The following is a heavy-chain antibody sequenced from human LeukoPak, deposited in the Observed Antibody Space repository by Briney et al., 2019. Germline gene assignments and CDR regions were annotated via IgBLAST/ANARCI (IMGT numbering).Heavy chain of an antibody. D-gene: IGHD6-13*01. J-gene: IGHJ4*02. CDR1: GGTFSSYA. CDR3: ASLSHIAAATDPYYFDY. Sequence: ASVKVSCKPSGGTFSSYAISWVRQAPGQGLEWMGGIIPIFGTANYAQKFQGRVTITTDESTSTAYMELSSLRSEDTAVYYCASLSHIAAATDPYYFDYWGQGTLVTVSS. V-gene: IGHV1-69*05. CDR2: IIPIFGTA.